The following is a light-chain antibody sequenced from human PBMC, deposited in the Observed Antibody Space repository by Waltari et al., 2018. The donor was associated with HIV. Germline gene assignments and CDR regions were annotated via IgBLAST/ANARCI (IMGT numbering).Light chain of an antibody. Sequence: SVLTQPPSASGTPGQRVTISCSGSSSNIGSNYVFWYQQVPRTAPKLLLYRNDQRPSGVPDRFSGSTSGTSASLAISGLRPEDEADYYCATWDDSLSGVLFGGGTKLTVL. CDR1: SSNIGSNY. J-gene: IGLJ2*01. CDR3: ATWDDSLSGVL. V-gene: IGLV1-47*01. CDR2: RND.